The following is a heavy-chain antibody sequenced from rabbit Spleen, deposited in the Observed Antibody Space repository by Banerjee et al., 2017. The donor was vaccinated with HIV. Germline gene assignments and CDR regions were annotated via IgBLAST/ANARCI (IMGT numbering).Heavy chain of an antibody. CDR3: ASAYSDIYFNF. CDR2: MYAGSSDNT. CDR1: GFSFSSGYY. Sequence: QSLEESGGDLVKPGASLTLTCTASGFSFSSGYYMCWVRQAPGKGLEWIACMYAGSSDNTFYASWAKGRFTISKTSSTTVTLQMTSLTAADTATYFCASAYSDIYFNFWGQGTLVTVS. D-gene: IGHD6-1*01. V-gene: IGHV1S40*01. J-gene: IGHJ4*01.